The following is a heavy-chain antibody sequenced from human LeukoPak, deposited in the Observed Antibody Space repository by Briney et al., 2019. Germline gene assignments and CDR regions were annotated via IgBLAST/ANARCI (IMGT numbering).Heavy chain of an antibody. Sequence: PSETLSLTCGVSGGSITSTNWWSWVRQPPGQGLEWIGEVSLSGLTNYNPSLSSRIIMALDTSKNHLSLHLTSVTAADTAVYYCSRENGAFSPFGYWGQGYLVTVLS. CDR3: SRENGAFSPFGY. V-gene: IGHV4-4*02. J-gene: IGHJ4*02. CDR1: GGSITSTNW. D-gene: IGHD2-8*01. CDR2: VSLSGLT.